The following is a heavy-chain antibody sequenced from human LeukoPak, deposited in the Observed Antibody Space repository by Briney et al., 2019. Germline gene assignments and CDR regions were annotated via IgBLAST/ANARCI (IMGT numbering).Heavy chain of an antibody. CDR2: ISYDGSNK. J-gene: IGHJ4*02. CDR1: GFTFSSYA. Sequence: GRSLRLSCAASGFTFSSYAMHWVRQAPGKGLEWVAVISYDGSNKYYADSVKGRFTISRDNSKNTLYLQMNSLRAEDTAVYYCARDWRWYYYDSSGLMDYWGQGTLDTVSS. V-gene: IGHV3-30-3*01. CDR3: ARDWRWYYYDSSGLMDY. D-gene: IGHD3-22*01.